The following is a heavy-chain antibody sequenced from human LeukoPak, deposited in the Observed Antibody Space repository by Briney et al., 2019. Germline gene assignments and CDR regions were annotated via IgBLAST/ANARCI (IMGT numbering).Heavy chain of an antibody. CDR1: GFTFSSYE. CDR2: ISSSGSTI. Sequence: GGSLRLSCAASGFTFSSYEMNWVRQAPGKGLEWVSYISSSGSTIYYADSVKGRFTISRDNAKNSLYLQMNSLRAEDTAVYYCAAIGALRLDYWGQGTLVTVSS. J-gene: IGHJ4*02. CDR3: AAIGALRLDY. V-gene: IGHV3-48*03.